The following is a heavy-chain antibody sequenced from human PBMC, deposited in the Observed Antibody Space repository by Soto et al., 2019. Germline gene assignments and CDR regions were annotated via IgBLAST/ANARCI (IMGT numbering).Heavy chain of an antibody. CDR2: ISSSSTNI. D-gene: IGHD2-15*01. J-gene: IGHJ6*02. Sequence: EVQLVESGGGLVQPGGSLRLSCAASGFTFSSYSMKWVRQAPGKGLEWVSYISSSSTNIYYADSVKGRFTISRDNAKNSLYLQMNRLRAEDTAAYYCARAYCSGGSCKYYYYGMDVWGQGTTVTVSS. CDR1: GFTFSSYS. V-gene: IGHV3-48*01. CDR3: ARAYCSGGSCKYYYYGMDV.